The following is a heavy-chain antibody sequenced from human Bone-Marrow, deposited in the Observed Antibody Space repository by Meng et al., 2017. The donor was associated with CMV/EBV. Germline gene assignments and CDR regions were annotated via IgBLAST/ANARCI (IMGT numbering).Heavy chain of an antibody. J-gene: IGHJ4*02. D-gene: IGHD1-26*01. CDR3: ARGLNSGTSHD. V-gene: IGHV1-2*04. CDR1: GYTFIDQY. Sequence: ASVKVSCKASGYTFIDQYIHWVRQAPGQGLEWMGGIDPNTGDTYYAQKFQRWVSIIADTSVSTAYMELSRLTSGDTAVYYCARGLNSGTSHDWGQGTLVTVSS. CDR2: IDPNTGDT.